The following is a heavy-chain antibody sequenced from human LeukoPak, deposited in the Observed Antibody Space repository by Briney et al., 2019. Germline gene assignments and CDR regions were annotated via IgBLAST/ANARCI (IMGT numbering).Heavy chain of an antibody. V-gene: IGHV4-30-4*01. Sequence: SQTLSLTCTVSGGSISSGDYYWSWIRQPPGKGLEWIGYIYYSGSTYYNPSLKSRVSISLDTSKSEFSLKLSSVTAADTAVYYCARGIAVATTVSFDIWGQGTMVTVSS. D-gene: IGHD6-19*01. J-gene: IGHJ3*02. CDR1: GGSISSGDYY. CDR2: IYYSGST. CDR3: ARGIAVATTVSFDI.